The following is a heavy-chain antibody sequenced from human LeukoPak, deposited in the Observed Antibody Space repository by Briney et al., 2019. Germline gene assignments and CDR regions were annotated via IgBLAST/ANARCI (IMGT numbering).Heavy chain of an antibody. CDR2: IKQDGSEK. CDR1: GFTFSSYG. J-gene: IGHJ6*03. Sequence: PGGSLRLSCAASGFTFSSYGMSWVRQAPGKGLEWVANIKQDGSEKYYVDSVKGRFTISRDNAKNSLYLQMNSLRAEDTAVYYCARERSYGSYYYYMDVWGKGTTVTVSS. V-gene: IGHV3-7*01. D-gene: IGHD5-18*01. CDR3: ARERSYGSYYYYMDV.